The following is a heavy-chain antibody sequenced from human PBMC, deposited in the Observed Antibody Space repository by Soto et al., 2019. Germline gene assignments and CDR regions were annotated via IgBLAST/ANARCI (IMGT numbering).Heavy chain of an antibody. CDR3: AKAPSSDCNSGACSLRS. V-gene: IGHV3-23*01. D-gene: IGHD2-21*01. J-gene: IGHJ5*02. CDR1: GFTFSNYG. Sequence: EVQLLESVGGLVQPGGSLRLSCAASGFTFSNYGMSWVRQAPGKGLEWVSSISGGNTFYAGSVKGRFTISRDNSKNTLYLQMNSLTAEDTAVYYCAKAPSSDCNSGACSLRSWGQGTLVTVSS. CDR2: SISGGNT.